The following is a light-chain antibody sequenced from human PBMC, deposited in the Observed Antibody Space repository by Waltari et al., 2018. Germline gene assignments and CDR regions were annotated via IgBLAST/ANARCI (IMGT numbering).Light chain of an antibody. CDR2: WAS. CDR1: RTVLYRSDKRNY. Sequence: IVVTQSPDSLAVSLGERVTINCKSSRTVLYRSDKRNYLGWYQQKPGKSPRLLIFWASSRETGVPDRFRGSGSETDFTLTITSLQAEDVAIYYCQQYYAAPYTFGQGTRLEI. J-gene: IGKJ2*01. CDR3: QQYYAAPYT. V-gene: IGKV4-1*01.